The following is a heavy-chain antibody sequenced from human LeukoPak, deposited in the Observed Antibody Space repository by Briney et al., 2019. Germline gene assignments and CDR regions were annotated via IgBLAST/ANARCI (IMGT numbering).Heavy chain of an antibody. D-gene: IGHD4-23*01. Sequence: GGSLRLSCAASGFTFSSYAMSWVRQAPGKGLEWVSGINWNGGSTGYADSVKGRFTISRDNAKNSLYLQMNSLRAEDTAVYYCARDVDYGGNSGPDYWGQGTLVTVSS. V-gene: IGHV3-20*04. CDR2: INWNGGST. J-gene: IGHJ4*02. CDR1: GFTFSSYA. CDR3: ARDVDYGGNSGPDY.